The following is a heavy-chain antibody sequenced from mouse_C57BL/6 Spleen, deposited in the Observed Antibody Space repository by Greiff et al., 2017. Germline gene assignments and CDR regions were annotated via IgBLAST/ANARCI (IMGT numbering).Heavy chain of an antibody. Sequence: QVHVKQPGAELVKPGASVKLSCKASGYTFTSYWMHWVKQRPGQGLEWIGMIHPNSGSTNYNEKFKSKATLTVDKSSSTAYMQLSSLTSEDSAVYYCALRRGAWFAYWGQGTLVTVSA. D-gene: IGHD2-12*01. CDR2: IHPNSGST. J-gene: IGHJ3*01. CDR1: GYTFTSYW. CDR3: ALRRGAWFAY. V-gene: IGHV1-64*01.